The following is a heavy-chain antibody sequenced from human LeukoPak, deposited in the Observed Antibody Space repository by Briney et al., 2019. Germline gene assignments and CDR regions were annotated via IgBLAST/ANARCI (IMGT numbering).Heavy chain of an antibody. CDR3: ARGHYGMDV. Sequence: GGFLRLSCAASGFNFKDYWMTWVRQAPGKGLEWVATINPDGSDKYYDDSVRGRFTVSRDNSKNSLYMQMNSLRVEDTALYFCARGHYGMDVWGQVTTVIVSS. CDR1: GFNFKDYW. J-gene: IGHJ6*02. V-gene: IGHV3-7*01. CDR2: INPDGSDK.